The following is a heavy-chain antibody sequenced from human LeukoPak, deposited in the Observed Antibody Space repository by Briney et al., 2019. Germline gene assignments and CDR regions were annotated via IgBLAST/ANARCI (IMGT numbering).Heavy chain of an antibody. CDR3: ARVVAAIALRDYHYVDV. D-gene: IGHD2-21*02. CDR1: GFSVTDKS. V-gene: IGHV3-53*01. Sequence: PGGSLRLSCAASGFSVTDKSMTWVRQAPGKGLDCISIIYRGEVTSYADSVRGRFIISRDSGTNTLYLQMDSRRADDTATYYCARVVAAIALRDYHYVDVWGKGTMVAVSS. CDR2: IYRGEVT. J-gene: IGHJ6*03.